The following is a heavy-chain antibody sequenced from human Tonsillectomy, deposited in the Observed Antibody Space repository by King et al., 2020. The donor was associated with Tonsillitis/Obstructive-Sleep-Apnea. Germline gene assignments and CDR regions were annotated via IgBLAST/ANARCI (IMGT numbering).Heavy chain of an antibody. CDR3: ARVGDSSASPIDY. V-gene: IGHV3-74*01. Sequence: VQLVESGGGLVQPGGSLRLSCAASGFTFSSYWMHWVRQAPGKGLVWVSRINSDGSRTSYADSVKGRFTISRDNAKNTLYLQMNSLRAEDTAVYYCARVGDSSASPIDYSGQGTLVTVSS. D-gene: IGHD6-25*01. CDR1: GFTFSSYW. J-gene: IGHJ4*02. CDR2: INSDGSRT.